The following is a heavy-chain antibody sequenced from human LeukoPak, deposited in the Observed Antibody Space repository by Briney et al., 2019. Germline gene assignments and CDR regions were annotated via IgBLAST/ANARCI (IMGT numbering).Heavy chain of an antibody. D-gene: IGHD4-17*01. CDR3: AREPDYANWFDP. J-gene: IGHJ5*02. CDR2: ISAYNGNT. CDR1: GYTFTSYG. V-gene: IGHV1-18*01. Sequence: ASVKVSCKASGYTFTSYGISWVRQAPGQGLEWMGWISAYNGNTNYAQKLQGRVTMTTDTSTSTAYMELRSLKSDDTAVYYCAREPDYANWFDPWGQGTLVTVSS.